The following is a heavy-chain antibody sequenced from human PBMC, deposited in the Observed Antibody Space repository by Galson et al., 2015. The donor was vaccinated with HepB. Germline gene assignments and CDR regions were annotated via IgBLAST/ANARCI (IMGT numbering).Heavy chain of an antibody. D-gene: IGHD3-16*01. Sequence: SLRLSCAASGFSYSSYDMNWVRQAPGKGLEWVSDISGSGRRIHYADSVKGRFTLSSDNSKNTVFLQMDSLRLEDTATYYCAKEFARTAYPLAGLDVWGQGTTVTVSS. CDR3: AKEFARTAYPLAGLDV. V-gene: IGHV3-23*01. J-gene: IGHJ6*02. CDR2: ISGSGRRI. CDR1: GFSYSSYD.